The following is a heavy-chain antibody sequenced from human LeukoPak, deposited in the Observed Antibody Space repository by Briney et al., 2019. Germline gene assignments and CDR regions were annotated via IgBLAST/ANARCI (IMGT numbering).Heavy chain of an antibody. CDR2: IYTSGST. J-gene: IGHJ4*02. CDR3: AIYGSGGYDPHKDY. CDR1: GGSISSYY. V-gene: IGHV4-4*07. Sequence: SETLSLTCTVSGGSISSYYWSWIRQPAGKGLEWIGRIYTSGSTNYNPSLKSRVTISVAMSKNQFSLKLSSVTAADTAVYYCAIYGSGGYDPHKDYWGQGTLVTVSS. D-gene: IGHD3-10*01.